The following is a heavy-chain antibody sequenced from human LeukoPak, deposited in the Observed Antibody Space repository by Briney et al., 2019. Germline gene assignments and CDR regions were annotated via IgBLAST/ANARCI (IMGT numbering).Heavy chain of an antibody. D-gene: IGHD6-19*01. J-gene: IGHJ4*02. CDR3: ARVIAVAATWGAYYFDY. V-gene: IGHV4-31*03. CDR2: IYYSGST. CDR1: GGSISSGDYY. Sequence: PSQTLSLTCTVSGGSISSGDYYWSWIRQHPGKGLEWIGYIYYSGSTYYNPSLKSRLTISVDTSKNQFSLKLSSVTAADTAVYYCARVIAVAATWGAYYFDYWGQGTLVTVSS.